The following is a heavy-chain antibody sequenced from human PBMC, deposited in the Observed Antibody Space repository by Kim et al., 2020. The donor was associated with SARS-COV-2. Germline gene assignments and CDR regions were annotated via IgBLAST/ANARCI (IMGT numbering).Heavy chain of an antibody. CDR2: ISSSGSYI. CDR3: ARDPGMGSPYFFDY. Sequence: GGSLRLSCAASGFIFSNYNMNWVRQAPGKGLEWVAYISSSGSYIYYADSVKGRFTISRDNAKNSVYLQMSSLRAEDTAMYYCARDPGMGSPYFFDYCGQRTLLTVSP. J-gene: IGHJ4*02. CDR1: GFIFSNYN. V-gene: IGHV3-21*04. D-gene: IGHD1-20*01.